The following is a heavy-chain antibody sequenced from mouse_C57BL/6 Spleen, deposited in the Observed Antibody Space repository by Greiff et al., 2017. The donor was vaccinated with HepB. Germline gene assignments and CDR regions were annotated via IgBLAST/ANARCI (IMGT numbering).Heavy chain of an antibody. CDR1: GYTFTSYW. V-gene: IGHV1-69*01. J-gene: IGHJ1*03. CDR3: ARGGYYGSGYPWYFDV. CDR2: IDPSDSYT. Sequence: VQLQQPGAELVMPGASVKLSCKASGYTFTSYWMHWVKQRPGQGLEWIGEIDPSDSYTNYNQKFKGKSTLTVDKSSSTAYMKLSSLTSEDSAVYYSARGGYYGSGYPWYFDVWGTGTTVTVSS. D-gene: IGHD1-1*01.